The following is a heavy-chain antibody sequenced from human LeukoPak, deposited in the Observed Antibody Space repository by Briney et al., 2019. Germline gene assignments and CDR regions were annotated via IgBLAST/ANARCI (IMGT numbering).Heavy chain of an antibody. J-gene: IGHJ4*02. CDR1: GFTFSSYA. V-gene: IGHV3-30-3*01. D-gene: IGHD5-12*01. CDR3: ARAPAISYFDY. Sequence: GGSLRLSCAASGFTFSSYAMHWVRQAPGKGLEWVAVISYDGSNKYYADSVKGRFTIARDNSKNTLYLQTNSLRAEDTAVYYCARAPAISYFDYWGQGTLVTVSS. CDR2: ISYDGSNK.